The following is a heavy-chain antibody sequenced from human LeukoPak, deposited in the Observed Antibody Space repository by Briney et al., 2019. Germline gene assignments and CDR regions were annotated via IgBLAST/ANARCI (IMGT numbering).Heavy chain of an antibody. V-gene: IGHV3-11*04. CDR2: ISSGGSTI. D-gene: IGHD6-19*01. Sequence: PGGSLRLSCAASGFTFSDHFMTWIRQAPGKGLEWVSYISSGGSTIYYATSVKGRFTISRDNAENPLYLQMNSLRAEDTAVYYCAKGSYASGWYQTFDYWGQGILVTVSS. J-gene: IGHJ4*02. CDR3: AKGSYASGWYQTFDY. CDR1: GFTFSDHF.